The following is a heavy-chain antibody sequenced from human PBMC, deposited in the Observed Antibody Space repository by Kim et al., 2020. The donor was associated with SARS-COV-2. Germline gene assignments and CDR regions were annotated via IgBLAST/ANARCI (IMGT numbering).Heavy chain of an antibody. CDR1: GFTFSSYA. D-gene: IGHD5-18*01. Sequence: GGSLRLSCAASGFTFSSYAMHWVRQAPGKGLEWVAVISYDGSNKYYADSVKGRFTISRDNSKNTLYLQMNSLRAEDTAVYYCARDPFGGYSYQFDYWGQG. V-gene: IGHV3-30*04. CDR3: ARDPFGGYSYQFDY. J-gene: IGHJ4*02. CDR2: ISYDGSNK.